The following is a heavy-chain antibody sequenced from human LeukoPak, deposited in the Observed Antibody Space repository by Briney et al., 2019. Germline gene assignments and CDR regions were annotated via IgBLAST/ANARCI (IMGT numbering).Heavy chain of an antibody. V-gene: IGHV3-15*01. CDR1: GVSFMNAW. D-gene: IGHD2/OR15-2a*01. J-gene: IGHJ4*02. CDR3: TTFYHEYSPL. Sequence: GGSLRPSCAASGVSFMNAWMIWVRQAPGKGLEWVGRIKSNADRRTPDYAAPARGRFTISRDDSKNTLYLQMNSLKTEDTAVYYCTTFYHEYSPLGGRKTLVTVSS. CDR2: IKSNADRRTP.